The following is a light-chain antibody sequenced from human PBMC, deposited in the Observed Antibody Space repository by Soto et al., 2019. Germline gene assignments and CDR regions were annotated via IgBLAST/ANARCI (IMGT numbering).Light chain of an antibody. CDR3: QKYKSAPHT. V-gene: IGKV1-27*01. CDR1: QDISNY. Sequence: DIQMTQSPSSLSASVGDRVTITCRTSQDISNYLAWYQQKPGKVPKLLIYAASTLQSGVPSRFSGGGSGTDFSLTISSLQPEDVATYYCQKYKSAPHTFGGGTKVEIQ. CDR2: AAS. J-gene: IGKJ4*01.